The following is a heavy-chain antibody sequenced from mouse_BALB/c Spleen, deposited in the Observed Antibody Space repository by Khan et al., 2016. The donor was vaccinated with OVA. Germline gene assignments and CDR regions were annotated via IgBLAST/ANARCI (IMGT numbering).Heavy chain of an antibody. J-gene: IGHJ2*01. Sequence: VQLQQSGAELAKPGASVKMSCKASGFTFINYWIPWVKQRPGQGLEWIGYINPSTGYTEYNQNFKDKATLTADKSSSTAYMHLSSLTSEHSAVYYCARRGQRCDFDDWGQGTTLTVSS. CDR2: INPSTGYT. CDR1: GFTFINYW. D-gene: IGHD1-1*01. CDR3: ARRGQRCDFDD. V-gene: IGHV1-7*01.